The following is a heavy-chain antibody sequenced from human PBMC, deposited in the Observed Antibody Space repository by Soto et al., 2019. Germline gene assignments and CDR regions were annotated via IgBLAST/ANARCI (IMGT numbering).Heavy chain of an antibody. CDR1: GGTFSSYA. CDR2: IIPIFGTA. V-gene: IGHV1-69*01. J-gene: IGHJ4*02. CDR3: ARVVDKTGLSFYYFDY. D-gene: IGHD3-10*01. Sequence: QVQLVQSGAEVKKPGSSVKVSCKASGGTFSSYAISWVRQAPGQGLEWMGGIIPIFGTANYAQKFQGRVTITADESTSTAYMELSSLRSEDTAAYYCARVVDKTGLSFYYFDYWGQGTLVTVSS.